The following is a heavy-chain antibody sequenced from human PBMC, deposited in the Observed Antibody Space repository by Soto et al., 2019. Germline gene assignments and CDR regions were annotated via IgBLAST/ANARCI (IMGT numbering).Heavy chain of an antibody. V-gene: IGHV3-15*01. CDR3: SIAVAGPY. Sequence: GGSLRLSCAASGFTFSGSAMHWVRQASGKGLEWVGRIKSKTDGGTTDYAAPVKGRFTISRDDSKNTLYMQMNSLKTEDTAVYYCSIAVAGPYWGQGTLVTVSS. CDR1: GFTFSGSA. D-gene: IGHD6-19*01. J-gene: IGHJ4*02. CDR2: IKSKTDGGTT.